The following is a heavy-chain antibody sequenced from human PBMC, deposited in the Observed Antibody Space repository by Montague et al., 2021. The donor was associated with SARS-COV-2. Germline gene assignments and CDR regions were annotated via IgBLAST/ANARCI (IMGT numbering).Heavy chain of an antibody. D-gene: IGHD3-10*01. CDR3: ARGLIRGDHGLDV. CDR1: GGSISSSSYY. V-gene: IGHV4-39*01. CDR2: IYYSGST. J-gene: IGHJ6*02. Sequence: SETLSLTCTVSGGSISSSSYYWGWIRQPPGKGLEWIGSIYYSGSTYYNESLKSRVTISVDTSKNQFSLKLSSVTAADTAVYYCARGLIRGDHGLDVWGQGTTVSVSS.